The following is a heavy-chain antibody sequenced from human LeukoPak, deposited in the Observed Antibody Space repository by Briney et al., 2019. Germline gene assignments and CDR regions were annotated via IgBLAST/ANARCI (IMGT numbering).Heavy chain of an antibody. J-gene: IGHJ4*02. CDR3: AKVLFCSGDNCYSLDY. V-gene: IGHV3-23*01. D-gene: IGHD2-15*01. CDR2: ITDSDTNT. Sequence: GGSLRLSWASSGFTFSSYSMSWVRQAPGKGLEWVSAITDSDTNTYYADSVRGRFTISRDNSKNTLYLQMNSLRAEDTAVYYCAKVLFCSGDNCYSLDYWGQGTLVTVSS. CDR1: GFTFSSYS.